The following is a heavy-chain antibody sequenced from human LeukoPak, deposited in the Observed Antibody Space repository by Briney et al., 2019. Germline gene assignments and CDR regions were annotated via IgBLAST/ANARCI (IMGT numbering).Heavy chain of an antibody. D-gene: IGHD6-19*01. V-gene: IGHV3-48*03. CDR3: ALLAVASDFDY. CDR1: GFPFSIYE. CDR2: IGSSGTTR. Sequence: GGSPRLSCAVSGFPFSIYEMNWVRQAPGKGLEWVSNIGSSGTTRYYADSVKGRFSISRDNAKNSLYLQMNSLRVEDTGVYYCALLAVASDFDYWGQGALVTVSS. J-gene: IGHJ4*02.